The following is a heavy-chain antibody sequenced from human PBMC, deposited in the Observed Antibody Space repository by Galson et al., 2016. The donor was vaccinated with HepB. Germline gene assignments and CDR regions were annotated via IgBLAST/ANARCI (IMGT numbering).Heavy chain of an antibody. CDR1: GDSVSTDSAA. CDR2: TYYRSKWYS. V-gene: IGHV6-1*01. CDR3: ARDWGGIYGSSTSFDY. J-gene: IGHJ4*02. D-gene: IGHD6-13*01. Sequence: CAISGDSVSTDSAAWNWIRQSPSRGLEWLGRTYYRSKWYSDYATSVKSRIIFKPDTSKNQVFLQLNSVTPEDTAVYYCARDWGGIYGSSTSFDYWGEGTLVIVAS.